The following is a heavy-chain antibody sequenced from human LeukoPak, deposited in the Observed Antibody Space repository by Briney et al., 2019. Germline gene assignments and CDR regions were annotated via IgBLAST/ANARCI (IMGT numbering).Heavy chain of an antibody. CDR2: IYYSGST. J-gene: IGHJ4*02. CDR1: GGSISNSSYY. Sequence: SETLSLTCTVSGGSISNSSYYWGWIRQPPGKGLEWIGSIYYSGSTYYDPSLKSRVTISVDTSKNQFSLKLSSVTAADTAVYYCARLPVAPDYWGQGTLVTVSS. CDR3: ARLPVAPDY. V-gene: IGHV4-39*01. D-gene: IGHD4-23*01.